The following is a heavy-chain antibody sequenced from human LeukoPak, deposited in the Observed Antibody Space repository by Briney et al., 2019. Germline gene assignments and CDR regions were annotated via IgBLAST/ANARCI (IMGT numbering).Heavy chain of an antibody. CDR2: IYYSGST. V-gene: IGHV4-59*01. D-gene: IGHD2-21*02. CDR1: GFTFRDYT. Sequence: GSLKLSCAASGFTFRDYTMNWVRQTPGKGLEWIGYIYYSGSTNYNPSLKSRVTISVDTSKNQFSLKLSSVTAADTAVYYCARYVVVTAYFDYWGQGTLVTVSS. CDR3: ARYVVVTAYFDY. J-gene: IGHJ4*02.